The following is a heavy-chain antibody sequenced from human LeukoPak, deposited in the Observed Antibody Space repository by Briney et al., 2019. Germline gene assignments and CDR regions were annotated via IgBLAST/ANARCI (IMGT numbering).Heavy chain of an antibody. Sequence: PGGSLRLSCAASGFTVSSNYMSWVRQAPGKGLEWVSSFYRGIITYYADSVKGRFTTSRDHSKNTVYLQMDSLRPEDTAVYYCARYYDSSGYTQGAFDIWGQGTMVTVS. CDR3: ARYYDSSGYTQGAFDI. CDR1: GFTVSSNY. CDR2: FYRGIIT. J-gene: IGHJ3*02. V-gene: IGHV3-66*02. D-gene: IGHD3-22*01.